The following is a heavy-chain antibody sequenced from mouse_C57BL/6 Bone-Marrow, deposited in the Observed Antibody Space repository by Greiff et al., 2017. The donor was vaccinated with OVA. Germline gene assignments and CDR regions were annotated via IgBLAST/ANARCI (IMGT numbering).Heavy chain of an antibody. J-gene: IGHJ3*01. V-gene: IGHV1-50*01. D-gene: IGHD3-2*02. CDR2: IDPSDSYT. CDR3: ARGRQLRFWFAY. CDR1: GYTFTSYW. Sequence: QVQLQQPGAELVKPGASVKLSCKASGYTFTSYWMQWVKQRPGQGLEWIGEIDPSDSYTNYNQKFKGKATLTVDTSSSTAYMQLSSLTSEDSAVYDCARGRQLRFWFAYWGQGTLVTVSA.